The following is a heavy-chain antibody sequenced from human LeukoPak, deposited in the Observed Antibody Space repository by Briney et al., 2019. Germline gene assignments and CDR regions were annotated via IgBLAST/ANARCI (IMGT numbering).Heavy chain of an antibody. CDR3: AREITYSLSSGWYGGYFDY. D-gene: IGHD6-19*01. CDR2: IKQDGSEK. V-gene: IGHV3-7*01. Sequence: GGSLRLSCAASGFTFSSYWMSWVRQAPGKGLEWVANIKQDGSEKYYVDSVKGRFTISRDNAKNSLYLQMNSLRAEDTAVYYCAREITYSLSSGWYGGYFDYWGQGTLVTVSS. J-gene: IGHJ4*02. CDR1: GFTFSSYW.